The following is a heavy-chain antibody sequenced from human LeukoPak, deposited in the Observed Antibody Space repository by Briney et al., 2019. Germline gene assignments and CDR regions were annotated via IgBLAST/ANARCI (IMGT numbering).Heavy chain of an antibody. CDR3: STYYFAGGWFDP. D-gene: IGHD3-10*01. Sequence: SVKVSCKASGGTFSSYAISWVRQAPGQGLEWMGGIIPIFGAANYAQKFQGRVTITTDESTSTAYMELSSLRSEDTAVYYCSTYYFAGGWFDPWGQGTLVTVSS. CDR1: GGTFSSYA. J-gene: IGHJ5*02. CDR2: IIPIFGAA. V-gene: IGHV1-69*05.